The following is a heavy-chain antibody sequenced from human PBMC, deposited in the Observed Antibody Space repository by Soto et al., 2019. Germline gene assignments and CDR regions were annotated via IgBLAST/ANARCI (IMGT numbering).Heavy chain of an antibody. Sequence: QVQLVQSGAEVKKPGSSVKVSCKASGGTFSSYAISWVRQAPGQGLELMGGIIPIFGTANYAQKFQGRVTITADESTSTAYMELSSLRSEDTAVYYCARETLGGHYYYYSSDNSLRFDPGVQGTLVTVSS. CDR3: ARETLGGHYYYYSSDNSLRFDP. CDR2: IIPIFGTA. CDR1: GGTFSSYA. D-gene: IGHD3-22*01. J-gene: IGHJ5*02. V-gene: IGHV1-69*01.